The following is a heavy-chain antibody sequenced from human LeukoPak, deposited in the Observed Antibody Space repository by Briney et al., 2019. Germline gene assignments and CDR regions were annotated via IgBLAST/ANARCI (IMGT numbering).Heavy chain of an antibody. CDR1: GFTFSDYS. V-gene: IGHV3-23*01. CDR2: IAGSDGST. CDR3: AKARNIRGWYILDH. Sequence: HPGGSLRLSCAASGFTFSDYSMNWVPQGPGKGPEWVSAIAGSDGSTYYADSVRGRFTISRDNSKNTLSLLMNSLRAEDTAVYYCAKARNIRGWYILDHWGQGTLVTVSS. D-gene: IGHD6-19*01. J-gene: IGHJ4*02.